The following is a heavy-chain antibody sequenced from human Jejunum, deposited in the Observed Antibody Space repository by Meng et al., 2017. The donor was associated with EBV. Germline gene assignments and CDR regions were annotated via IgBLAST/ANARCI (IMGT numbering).Heavy chain of an antibody. V-gene: IGHV3-74*01. CDR1: GFTFSGFW. CDR3: AKDRNYYIDY. J-gene: IGHJ4*02. CDR2: INGDGSRT. Sequence: EVQRVESGGGLIQPGGSLRLSCAASGFTFSGFWMYWVRQVPGKGLVWISRINGDGSRTTYADSVKDRFTISRDNAKNTLYLQMNSLRAEDTAVYYCAKDRNYYIDYWGQGTLVTVSS.